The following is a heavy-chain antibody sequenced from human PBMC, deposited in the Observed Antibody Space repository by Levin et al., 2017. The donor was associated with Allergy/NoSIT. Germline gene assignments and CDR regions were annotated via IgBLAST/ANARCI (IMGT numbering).Heavy chain of an antibody. J-gene: IGHJ5*02. Sequence: GESLKISCKGSGYNFANYWISWVRQMPGRGLEWMGRIDPSDAYTNYGPSFEGHVTISADEPISTAYLQGRSLKARDTAIYYCARHDRHSHLTYYNSVWYGIVSWGQGTLLTVSS. V-gene: IGHV5-10-1*01. CDR1: GYNFANYW. CDR2: IDPSDAYT. D-gene: IGHD6-19*01. CDR3: ARHDRHSHLTYYNSVWYGIVS.